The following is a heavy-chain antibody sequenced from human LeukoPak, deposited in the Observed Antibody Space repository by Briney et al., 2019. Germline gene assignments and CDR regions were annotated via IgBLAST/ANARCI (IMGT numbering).Heavy chain of an antibody. D-gene: IGHD3-16*01. J-gene: IGHJ3*02. CDR2: IKENGAEQ. V-gene: IGHV3-7*01. Sequence: GGSLGLSFEASGFSFSNYWMSWVRQAPGKGPEWLAHIKENGAEQNYADSVQGRFTISRDNVKQSLCLQMNNLRVEDTAVYYCARGPGDFDASDIWGQGTMVTVSS. CDR1: GFSFSNYW. CDR3: ARGPGDFDASDI.